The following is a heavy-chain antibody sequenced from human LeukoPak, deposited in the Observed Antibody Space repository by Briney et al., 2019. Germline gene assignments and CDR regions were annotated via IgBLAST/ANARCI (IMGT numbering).Heavy chain of an antibody. CDR3: ASSRNIAAAGTKLDY. Sequence: GASVTVSCKASGYTFTSYGISWVRQAPGQGLEWMGWISAYNGNTNYAQKLQGRVTMTTDISTSTAYMELRSLRSDDTAVYYCASSRNIAAAGTKLDYWGQGTLVTVSS. CDR2: ISAYNGNT. J-gene: IGHJ4*02. D-gene: IGHD6-13*01. CDR1: GYTFTSYG. V-gene: IGHV1-18*01.